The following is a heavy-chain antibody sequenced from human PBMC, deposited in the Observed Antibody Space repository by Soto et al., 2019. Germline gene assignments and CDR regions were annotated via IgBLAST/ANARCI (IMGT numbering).Heavy chain of an antibody. Sequence: GGSLRLSCTASGFTLQNYAMAWVRQAPGKGLEWVSTLIGGHYGTAYSYSVKGRFTVSRDNSKNCLYLQMNSLGVEDTAMYFCAKGKSTGDIDWFDHWGQGSLATVSS. D-gene: IGHD3-10*01. CDR1: GFTLQNYA. J-gene: IGHJ5*02. CDR3: AKGKSTGDIDWFDH. CDR2: LIGGHYGT. V-gene: IGHV3-23*01.